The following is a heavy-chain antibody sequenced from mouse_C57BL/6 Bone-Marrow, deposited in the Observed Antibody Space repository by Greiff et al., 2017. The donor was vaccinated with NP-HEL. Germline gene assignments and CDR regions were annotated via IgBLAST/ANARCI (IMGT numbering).Heavy chain of an antibody. V-gene: IGHV2-9-1*01. CDR3: ARNPRGGGYFYAMDY. J-gene: IGHJ4*01. Sequence: VMLVESGPGLVAPSQSLSITCTVSGFSLTSYAISWVRQPPGKGLEWLGVIWTGGGTNYNSALKSRLSISKDNSKSQVFLKMNSLQTDDTARYYCARNPRGGGYFYAMDYWGQGTSVTVSS. CDR1: GFSLTSYA. CDR2: IWTGGGT. D-gene: IGHD2-3*01.